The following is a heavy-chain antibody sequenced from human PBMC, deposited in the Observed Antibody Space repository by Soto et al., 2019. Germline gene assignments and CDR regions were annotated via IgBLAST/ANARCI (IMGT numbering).Heavy chain of an antibody. CDR3: ARCHIVATTLRVYNWFDP. Sequence: SETLSLTCTVSGGSISSYYWSWIRQPPGKGLEWIGYIYYSGSTNYNPSLKSRVTISVDTSKNQFSLKLSSVTAADTAVYYCARCHIVATTLRVYNWFDPWGQGTLVTVSS. D-gene: IGHD5-12*01. CDR2: IYYSGST. CDR1: GGSISSYY. V-gene: IGHV4-59*01. J-gene: IGHJ5*02.